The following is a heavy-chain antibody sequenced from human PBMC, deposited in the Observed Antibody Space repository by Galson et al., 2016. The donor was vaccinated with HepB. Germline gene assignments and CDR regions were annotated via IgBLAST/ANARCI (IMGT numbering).Heavy chain of an antibody. J-gene: IGHJ4*02. V-gene: IGHV1-18*01. Sequence: SVKVSCKASGYSFTGFGISWVRQAPGQGLEWMGWISGYNGNTDYAQKMQGRGTMTTDTSTSTAYMELRSLRSDDTAVYYCARDNWKSARSLDYWGQGTLVIVSS. D-gene: IGHD1-20*01. CDR2: ISGYNGNT. CDR1: GYSFTGFG. CDR3: ARDNWKSARSLDY.